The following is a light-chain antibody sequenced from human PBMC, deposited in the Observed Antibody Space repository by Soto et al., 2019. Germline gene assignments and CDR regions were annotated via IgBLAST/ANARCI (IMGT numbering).Light chain of an antibody. J-gene: IGKJ1*01. CDR3: QQYNNWPPWT. V-gene: IGKV3-15*01. CDR2: GAS. Sequence: EIVMTQSPATLSVSPGEGATLSCRASQSVSSNLAWYQQKPGQAPRLLIYGASTRAAGIPARFSGSGSGTVFTLSISCLQSADAAVYYCQQYNNWPPWTFGQGTKVEIK. CDR1: QSVSSN.